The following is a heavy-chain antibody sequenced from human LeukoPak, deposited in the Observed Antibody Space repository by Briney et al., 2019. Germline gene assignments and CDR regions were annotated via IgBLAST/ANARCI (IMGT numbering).Heavy chain of an antibody. J-gene: IGHJ4*02. CDR3: ARVRGVEGYNYGTHYYFDY. CDR1: GFTFNSYA. D-gene: IGHD5-18*01. Sequence: GRSLRLSCAASGFTFNSYAMHWVRQAPGKGLEWVAVISYDGSNKYYADSVKGRFTISRDNSKNTLFLQMNSLRAEDTAVYYCARVRGVEGYNYGTHYYFDYWGQGTLATVSS. CDR2: ISYDGSNK. V-gene: IGHV3-30*04.